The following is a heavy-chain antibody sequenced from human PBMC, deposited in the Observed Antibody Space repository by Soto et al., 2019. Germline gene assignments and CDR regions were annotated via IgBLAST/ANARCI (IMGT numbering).Heavy chain of an antibody. CDR1: GFTFSSYA. V-gene: IGHV3-23*01. CDR2: ISGNGGST. CDR3: ARLASDFWSGYRDY. D-gene: IGHD3-3*01. Sequence: EVQLLESGGGLVQPGGSLRLSCAASGFTFSSYAMSWVRQAPGKGLEWVSAISGNGGSTYYADSVKGRFTISRDNSKNTLYLQMNSLRAEDTAVYYCARLASDFWSGYRDYWGQGTLVTVSS. J-gene: IGHJ4*02.